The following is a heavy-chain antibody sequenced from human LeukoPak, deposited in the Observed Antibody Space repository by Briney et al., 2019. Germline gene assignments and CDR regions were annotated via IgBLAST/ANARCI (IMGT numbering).Heavy chain of an antibody. CDR3: ARGPDMTTVTPTNYYYYAMDV. CDR2: INHSGST. D-gene: IGHD4-17*01. J-gene: IGHJ6*02. V-gene: IGHV4-34*01. Sequence: PSETLSLTCAVYGGSFSGYYWSWIRQPPGKGLDWIGEINHSGSTNYNPSLKSRVTISVDTSKNQFSLKLSSVTAADTAVYYCARGPDMTTVTPTNYYYYAMDVWGRGTTVTVSS. CDR1: GGSFSGYY.